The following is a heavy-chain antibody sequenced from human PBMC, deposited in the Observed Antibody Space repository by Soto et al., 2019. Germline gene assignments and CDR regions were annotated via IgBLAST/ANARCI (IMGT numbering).Heavy chain of an antibody. CDR3: ARSEYSSGWPWDPPQY. D-gene: IGHD6-19*01. CDR2: ISAYNGDT. J-gene: IGHJ4*02. Sequence: QVQLVQSGDEAKMPGASVKVSCKTSGFTFSAHRCYWVRQAPGQGLECTGWISAYNGDTKSAQKFEGRVTLTTDRSTTTVYMELRSLGSDDTAVYYCARSEYSSGWPWDPPQYWGQGTLVTVSS. V-gene: IGHV1-18*01. CDR1: GFTFSAHR.